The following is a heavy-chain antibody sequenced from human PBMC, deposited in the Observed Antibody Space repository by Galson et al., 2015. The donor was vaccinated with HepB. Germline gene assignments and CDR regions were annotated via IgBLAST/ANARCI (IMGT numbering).Heavy chain of an antibody. CDR1: GGSFSGYY. D-gene: IGHD3-10*01. CDR3: ARAKEGRGYFDY. V-gene: IGHV4-34*01. CDR2: INHSGST. J-gene: IGHJ4*02. Sequence: ETLSLTCAVYGGSFSGYYWSWIRQPPGKGLEWIGEINHSGSTNYNPSLKSRVTISVDKSKNQFSLKLTSVTAADTAVYYCARAKEGRGYFDYWGQGTLVTVSS.